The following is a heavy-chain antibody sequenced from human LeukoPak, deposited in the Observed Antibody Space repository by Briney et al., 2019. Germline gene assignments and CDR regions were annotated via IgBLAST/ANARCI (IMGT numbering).Heavy chain of an antibody. V-gene: IGHV2-26*01. Sequence: SGPTLVNPTETLTLTCTVSGFSLSNARMGVSWIRQPPGKALEWLAHIFSNDEKSYSTSLKSRLNISKDTSKSQVVLTMTNMDPVDTATYYCARIGAAAGSYWYFDLWGRGTLVTVSS. J-gene: IGHJ2*01. CDR3: ARIGAAAGSYWYFDL. D-gene: IGHD6-13*01. CDR2: IFSNDEK. CDR1: GFSLSNARMG.